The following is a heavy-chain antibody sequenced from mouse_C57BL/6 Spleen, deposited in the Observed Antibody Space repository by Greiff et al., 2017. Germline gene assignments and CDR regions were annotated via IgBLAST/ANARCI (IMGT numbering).Heavy chain of an antibody. V-gene: IGHV6-3*01. CDR2: IRLKSDNYAT. Sequence: EVKVEESGGGLVQPGGSMKLSCVASGFTFSNYWMNWVRQSPEEGLEWVAQIRLKSDNYATHYAESVKGRFTISRDESKSSVYLQMNNLRAEDTGSDYCTVAGEYFDYWGQGTTLTVSS. D-gene: IGHD4-1*01. CDR1: GFTFSNYW. CDR3: TVAGEYFDY. J-gene: IGHJ2*01.